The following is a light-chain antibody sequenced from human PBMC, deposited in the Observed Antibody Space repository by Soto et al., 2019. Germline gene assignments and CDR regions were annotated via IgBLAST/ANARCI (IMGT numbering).Light chain of an antibody. Sequence: DIQLTQSPSFLSASVGDRVTITCRASQGISSYLAWYQQKPGKAPKLLIYAASNLQSEVPSRFSGSGSETEFTLTISSLQPEDFATYYRQQLNSYPPYTFGQGTKLEIK. CDR2: AAS. V-gene: IGKV1-9*01. J-gene: IGKJ2*01. CDR3: QQLNSYPPYT. CDR1: QGISSY.